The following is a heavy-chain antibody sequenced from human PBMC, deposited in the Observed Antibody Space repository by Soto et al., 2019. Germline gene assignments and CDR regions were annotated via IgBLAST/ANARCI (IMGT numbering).Heavy chain of an antibody. CDR3: APYCSGGSCLNWFDP. V-gene: IGHV4-39*01. D-gene: IGHD2-15*01. CDR1: GGSISSSSYY. Sequence: SETLSLTCTVSGGSISSSSYYWGWIRQPPGKGLEWIGSIYYSGSTYYNPSLKSRVTISVDTSKNQFSLKLSSVTAADTAVYYCAPYCSGGSCLNWFDPWGQGTLVTVSS. J-gene: IGHJ5*02. CDR2: IYYSGST.